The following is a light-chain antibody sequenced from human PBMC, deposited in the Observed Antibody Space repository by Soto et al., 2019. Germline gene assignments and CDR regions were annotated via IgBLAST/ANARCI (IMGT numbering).Light chain of an antibody. J-gene: IGKJ4*01. CDR2: GAS. V-gene: IGKV3D-15*01. CDR1: QNININ. Sequence: EIVMTQSPLTLSVSPGERATLSCRASQNININLAWYQQRPGQAPRFLIYGASSRASGIPDRLSGSGSGTDFTLTNTRLEPDDFAFYYCQQYKDWPPLTFGGGTRVEIK. CDR3: QQYKDWPPLT.